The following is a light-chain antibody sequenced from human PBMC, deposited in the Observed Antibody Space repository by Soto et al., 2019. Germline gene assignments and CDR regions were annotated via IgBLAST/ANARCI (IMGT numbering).Light chain of an antibody. CDR2: DAS. CDR3: QQYNSFPEYT. J-gene: IGKJ2*01. V-gene: IGKV1-5*01. CDR1: QSISSW. Sequence: DIQMTQSPSTLSASVGDRVTITCRASQSISSWLAWYQPKPGKAPKLLIYDASSLESGVPSRFSGSGSGTEFTLTISSLQPDDFATYYRQQYNSFPEYTFGQGTKLEIK.